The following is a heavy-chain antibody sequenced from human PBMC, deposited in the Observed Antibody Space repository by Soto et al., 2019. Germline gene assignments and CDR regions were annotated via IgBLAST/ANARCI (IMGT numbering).Heavy chain of an antibody. Sequence: PGGSLRLSCAASGFTFSSYSMNWVRQAPGKGLEWVSYISSSSSTIYYADSVKGRFTISRDNAKNSLYLQMNSLRDEDTAVYYCAREGVVVVVAAAWYYGMDVWGQGTTVTVSS. CDR3: AREGVVVVVAAAWYYGMDV. CDR1: GFTFSSYS. CDR2: ISSSSSTI. D-gene: IGHD2-15*01. V-gene: IGHV3-48*02. J-gene: IGHJ6*02.